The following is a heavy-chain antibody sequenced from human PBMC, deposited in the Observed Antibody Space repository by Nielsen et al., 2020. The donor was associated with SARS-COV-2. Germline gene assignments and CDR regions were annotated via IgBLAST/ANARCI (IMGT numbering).Heavy chain of an antibody. D-gene: IGHD3-22*01. CDR1: GFTFSDYG. CDR3: ARSAWGDSSGNNDAFDI. V-gene: IGHV3-33*01. CDR2: IWNDGSKK. Sequence: GESLKISCATSGFTFSDYGMHWVRQAPGKGLEWVAVIWNDGSKKYYADSVKGRFTISRDSSKNTLYLEMNSLRDEDTAVYYCARSAWGDSSGNNDAFDIWGQGTRVIVSA. J-gene: IGHJ3*02.